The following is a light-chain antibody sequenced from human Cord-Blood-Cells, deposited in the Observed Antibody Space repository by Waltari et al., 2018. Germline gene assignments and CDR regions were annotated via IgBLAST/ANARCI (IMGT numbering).Light chain of an antibody. J-gene: IGLJ3*02. Sequence: QSALTQPASVSGSPGQSITIPCTGTSSDAGRYNLVSWYQQHPGKAPKLMIYEGSKRPSGVSNRFSGSKSGNTASLTISGLQAEDEADYYCCSYAGSSNWVFGGGTKLTVL. CDR1: SSDAGRYNL. CDR3: CSYAGSSNWV. V-gene: IGLV2-23*01. CDR2: EGS.